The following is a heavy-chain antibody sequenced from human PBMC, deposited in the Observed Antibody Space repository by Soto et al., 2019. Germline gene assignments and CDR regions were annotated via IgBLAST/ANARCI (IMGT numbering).Heavy chain of an antibody. CDR2: ISSSSSYI. Sequence: GGSLRLSCAASGFTFSSYSMNWVRQAPGEGLEWVSSISSSSSYIYYADSVKGRFTISRDNAKNSLYLQMNSLRAEDTAVYYCARDPPYYYDSSGYYDYWGQGTLVTVSS. J-gene: IGHJ4*02. V-gene: IGHV3-21*01. CDR3: ARDPPYYYDSSGYYDY. CDR1: GFTFSSYS. D-gene: IGHD3-22*01.